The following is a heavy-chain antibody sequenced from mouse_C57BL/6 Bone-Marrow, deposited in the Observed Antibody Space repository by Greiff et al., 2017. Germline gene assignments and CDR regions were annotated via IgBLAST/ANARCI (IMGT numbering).Heavy chain of an antibody. J-gene: IGHJ3*01. CDR2: INPGSGGT. D-gene: IGHD2-5*01. CDR3: ARLSNRTWFAY. V-gene: IGHV1-54*01. CDR1: GYAFTNYL. Sequence: QVQLQQSGAELVRPGTSVKVSCKASGYAFTNYLIEWVKQRPGQGLEWIGVINPGSGGTNYNEKFKGKATLTADKSSSTAYMQLSSLTSEDSAVYFCARLSNRTWFAYWGQGTLVTVSA.